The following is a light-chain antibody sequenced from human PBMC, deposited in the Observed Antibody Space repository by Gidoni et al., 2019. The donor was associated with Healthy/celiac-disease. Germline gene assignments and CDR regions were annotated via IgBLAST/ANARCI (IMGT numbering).Light chain of an antibody. CDR1: QSVSSY. Sequence: IVLSQSPATLSLSPGERATLSCRASQSVSSYLAWYQQNPGQAPRLLIYDASTRATGIPARFSGSGSGTDFTLTISSLEPEDFAVYYCQQRSTWPLTFGGGTKVEIK. V-gene: IGKV3-11*01. CDR3: QQRSTWPLT. CDR2: DAS. J-gene: IGKJ4*01.